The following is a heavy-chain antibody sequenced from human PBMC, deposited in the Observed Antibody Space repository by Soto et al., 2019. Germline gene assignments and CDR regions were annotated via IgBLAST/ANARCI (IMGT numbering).Heavy chain of an antibody. Sequence: QVQLVESGGGVVQPGRSLRLSCAASGFTFSSYAMHWVRQAPGKGLEWVAVISYDGSNKYYADSVKGRFTISRDNSKNILNRKRNSMRGEDTAVYYCGREGGDGDGGGAYWGQGTLVTVSS. D-gene: IGHD4-17*01. J-gene: IGHJ4*02. CDR2: ISYDGSNK. CDR3: GREGGDGDGGGAY. V-gene: IGHV3-30-3*01. CDR1: GFTFSSYA.